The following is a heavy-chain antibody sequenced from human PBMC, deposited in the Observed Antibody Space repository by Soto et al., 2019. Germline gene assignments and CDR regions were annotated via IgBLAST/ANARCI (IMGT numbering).Heavy chain of an antibody. Sequence: QVQLQESGPGLVKPSETLSLTCTVSGGSISNYYWSWIRQPPGKGLEWIGYIYYSGSTNYNPSLKSRVTISVDTSKNQFSLKLSSVTAADTAVYYCARQFEGWFDPWGQGTLVTVSS. D-gene: IGHD3-9*01. CDR2: IYYSGST. V-gene: IGHV4-59*08. J-gene: IGHJ5*02. CDR1: GGSISNYY. CDR3: ARQFEGWFDP.